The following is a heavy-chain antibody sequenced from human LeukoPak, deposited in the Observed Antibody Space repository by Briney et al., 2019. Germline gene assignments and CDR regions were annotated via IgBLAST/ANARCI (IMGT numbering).Heavy chain of an antibody. CDR1: GGSISSSSYY. CDR3: ARFTPAPLKYFGL. Sequence: PSETLSLTCTVSGGSISSSSYYWGWIRQPPGKGLEWIGSIYYSGSTYYNPSLKSRVTISVDTSKNQFSLKLSSVTAADTAVYYCARFTPAPLKYFGLWGRGTLVTVSS. V-gene: IGHV4-39*01. J-gene: IGHJ2*01. CDR2: IYYSGST.